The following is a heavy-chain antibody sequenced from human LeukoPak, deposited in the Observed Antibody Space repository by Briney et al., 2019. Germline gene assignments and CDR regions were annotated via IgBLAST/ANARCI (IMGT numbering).Heavy chain of an antibody. CDR1: GFTFSSYG. V-gene: IGHV3-30*03. Sequence: GGSLRLSCAASGFTFSSYGMHWVRQAPGKGLEWVAVISYDGSNKYYADSVKGRFTISRDNSKNTLYLQMNSLRAEDTAVYYCARDLEGNIAVAGTASIDYWGQGTLVTVSS. CDR2: ISYDGSNK. J-gene: IGHJ4*02. D-gene: IGHD6-19*01. CDR3: ARDLEGNIAVAGTASIDY.